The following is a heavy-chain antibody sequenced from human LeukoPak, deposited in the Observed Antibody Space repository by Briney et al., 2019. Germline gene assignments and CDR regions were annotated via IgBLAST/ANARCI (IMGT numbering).Heavy chain of an antibody. CDR2: INPNSGGT. V-gene: IGHV1-2*06. Sequence: ASVKVSCKASGCTFTGYYMHWVRQVPGQGLEWMGRINPNSGGTNYAQKFQGRVTMTRDTSISTAYMELSRLRSDDTAVYYCARFRTRDYYYYYGMDVWGQGTTVTVSS. CDR3: ARFRTRDYYYYYGMDV. J-gene: IGHJ6*02. D-gene: IGHD3/OR15-3a*01. CDR1: GCTFTGYY.